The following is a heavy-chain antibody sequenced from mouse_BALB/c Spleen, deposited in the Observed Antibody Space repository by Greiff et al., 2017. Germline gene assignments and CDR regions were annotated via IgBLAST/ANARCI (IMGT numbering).Heavy chain of an antibody. J-gene: IGHJ4*01. Sequence: VQLQQSGSGPVPPPPSPSITCPASGFSLTSYGVHRVRPSPGKGLEWLGEVWSGGSTDDNAAFISIRSISKDNSKSQVFFKMNSLQANDTAIYYCARKGWDEDAMDYWGQGTSVTVSA. CDR2: VWSGGST. CDR3: ARKGWDEDAMDY. V-gene: IGHV2-2*02. D-gene: IGHD4-1*01. CDR1: GFSLTSYG.